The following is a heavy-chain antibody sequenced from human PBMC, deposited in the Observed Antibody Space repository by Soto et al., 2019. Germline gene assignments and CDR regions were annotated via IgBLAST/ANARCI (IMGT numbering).Heavy chain of an antibody. Sequence: LQTLSVPCTVACGTIISHCFSWIMQPPGKGLEWIGYIYYSGSTNYNPSLKSRVTISVDTSKNQFSLKLSSVTAADTAVYYCARGSILTGYVDYWGQGTLVTVSS. CDR3: ARGSILTGYVDY. J-gene: IGHJ4*02. V-gene: IGHV4-59*11. CDR2: IYYSGST. CDR1: CGTIISHC. D-gene: IGHD3-9*01.